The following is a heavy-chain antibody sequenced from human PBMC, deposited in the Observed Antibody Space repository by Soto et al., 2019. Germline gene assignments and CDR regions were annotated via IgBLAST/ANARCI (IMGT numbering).Heavy chain of an antibody. D-gene: IGHD3-10*01. J-gene: IGHJ4*02. Sequence: EVQLVESGGGLVQPGGSLRLSCTASRFTFSSFRMSWVRQAPGKGLEWVGNIKPDGSEKNYVDSVMGRFTISRDNAKNSLYLQMNSLRAEDTAVDYCARAGGGLDYWGQGTLVTVSS. CDR1: RFTFSSFR. V-gene: IGHV3-7*04. CDR3: ARAGGGLDY. CDR2: IKPDGSEK.